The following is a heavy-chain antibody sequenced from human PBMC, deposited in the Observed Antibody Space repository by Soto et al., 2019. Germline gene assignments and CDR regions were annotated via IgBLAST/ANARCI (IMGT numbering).Heavy chain of an antibody. CDR1: GGSISSGGYY. V-gene: IGHV4-31*03. CDR2: IYYSGST. D-gene: IGHD4-4*01. J-gene: IGHJ6*02. CDR3: ARQGTTSSSGYYYGMDV. Sequence: PSETLSLTCTVSGGSISSGGYYWSWIRQHPGKGLEWIGYIYYSGSTYYNPSLKSRVTISVDTSKNQFSLKLSSVTAADTAVYYCARQGTTSSSGYYYGMDVWGQGTTVTVSS.